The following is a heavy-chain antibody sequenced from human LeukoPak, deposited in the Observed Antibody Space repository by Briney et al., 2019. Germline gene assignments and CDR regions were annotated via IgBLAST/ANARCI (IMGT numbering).Heavy chain of an antibody. CDR3: ARDHGSGYSFGY. CDR2: IYTSGST. J-gene: IGHJ4*02. Sequence: SQTLSLTCTVSGGSISSGSYYWSWIRQPAGKGLEWIGRIYTSGSTNYNPSLKSRVTISVDTSKNQFSLKLSSVTAADTAVYYCARDHGSGYSFGYWGQGTLVTVSS. V-gene: IGHV4-61*02. CDR1: GGSISSGSYY. D-gene: IGHD3-22*01.